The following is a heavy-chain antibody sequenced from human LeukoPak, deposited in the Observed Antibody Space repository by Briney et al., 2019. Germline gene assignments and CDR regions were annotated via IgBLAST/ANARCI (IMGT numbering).Heavy chain of an antibody. Sequence: ASVKVSCKASGYTFTGYYMHWVRQASGQGLEWRGWLNPNSCGTNYAQKFQGRVTMTRDTSINTAYMELSRLRSDDTAVYYCAREYSSSWFHYYYYYGMDVWGQGTTVTVSS. D-gene: IGHD6-13*01. V-gene: IGHV1-2*02. CDR2: LNPNSCGT. CDR3: AREYSSSWFHYYYYYGMDV. CDR1: GYTFTGYY. J-gene: IGHJ6*02.